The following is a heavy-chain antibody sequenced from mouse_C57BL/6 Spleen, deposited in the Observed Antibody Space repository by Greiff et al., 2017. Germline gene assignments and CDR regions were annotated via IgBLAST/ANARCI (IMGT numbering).Heavy chain of an antibody. CDR1: GYTFTDYY. CDR3: ARSRTTVVAANDAMAD. J-gene: IGHJ4*01. CDR2: INPYNGGT. D-gene: IGHD1-1*01. Sequence: EVKLVESGPVLVKPGASVKMSCKASGYTFTDYYMNWVKQSHGKSLEWIGVINPYNGGTSYNKKFKGKATLTVDKSSSTAYMELNSLTSEDSAVYYCARSRTTVVAANDAMADWGQGTSVTVSA. V-gene: IGHV1-19*01.